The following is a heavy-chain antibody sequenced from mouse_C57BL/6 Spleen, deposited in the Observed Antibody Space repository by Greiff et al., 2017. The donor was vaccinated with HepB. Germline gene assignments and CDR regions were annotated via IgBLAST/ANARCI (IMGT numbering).Heavy chain of an antibody. Sequence: EVMLVESEGGLVQPGSSMKLSCTASGFTFSDYYMAWVRQVPEKGLEWVANINYDGSSTYYLDSLKSRFIISRDNAKNILYLQMSSLKSEDTATYYCARSSGGNYGWFAYWGQGTLVTVSA. V-gene: IGHV5-16*01. J-gene: IGHJ3*01. CDR2: INYDGSST. CDR1: GFTFSDYY. CDR3: ARSSGGNYGWFAY. D-gene: IGHD2-1*01.